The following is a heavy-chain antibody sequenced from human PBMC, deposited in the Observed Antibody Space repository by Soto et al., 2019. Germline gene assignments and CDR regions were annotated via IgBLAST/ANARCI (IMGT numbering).Heavy chain of an antibody. V-gene: IGHV1-18*04. D-gene: IGHD6-13*01. Sequence: QVQLVQSGAEVKKPGASVKVSCKASGYTFTSYGISWVRQAPGQGLEWMGWISAYNGNTNYAQKLQGRVTMTTDTATSTAYMELRSLRSDDTAVYYCARRYSSSWYGARHYGMDVWGQGTTVTVSS. J-gene: IGHJ6*02. CDR3: ARRYSSSWYGARHYGMDV. CDR1: GYTFTSYG. CDR2: ISAYNGNT.